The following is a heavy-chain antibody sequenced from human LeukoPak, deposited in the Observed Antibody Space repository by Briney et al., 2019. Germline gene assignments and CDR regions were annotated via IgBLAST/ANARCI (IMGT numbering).Heavy chain of an antibody. D-gene: IGHD3-9*01. Sequence: SETLSLTCTVSGGSFGTYYWSWIRQPPGKGLEWIGYIYYSGNTNYNPSLKSRVTISTDTSKKQFSLKLSSVTAADTAVYYCARVRLVGYDILTGYYSFDYWGQGTLVTVSS. CDR2: IYYSGNT. J-gene: IGHJ4*02. CDR3: ARVRLVGYDILTGYYSFDY. V-gene: IGHV4-59*01. CDR1: GGSFGTYY.